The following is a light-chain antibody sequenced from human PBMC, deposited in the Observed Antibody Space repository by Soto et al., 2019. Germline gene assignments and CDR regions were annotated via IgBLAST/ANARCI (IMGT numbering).Light chain of an antibody. CDR2: QDT. Sequence: SYELTQPPSVSLSPGQTASISCSGGNWGKTYASWYQQRPGQSPVLVIYQDTKRPSGIPERFSGSISGDTATLTISGTQTLDEADYYCQAWDSHTYVFGSGTKLTVL. CDR1: NWGKTY. V-gene: IGLV3-1*01. CDR3: QAWDSHTYV. J-gene: IGLJ1*01.